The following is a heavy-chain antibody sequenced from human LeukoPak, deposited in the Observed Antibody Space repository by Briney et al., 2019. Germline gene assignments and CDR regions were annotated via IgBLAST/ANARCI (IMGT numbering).Heavy chain of an antibody. CDR3: ARDTVTTWGYYYYYMDV. CDR2: INPSGGST. D-gene: IGHD4-17*01. Sequence: ASVKVSCKASGYTFTGYYMHWVRQAPGQGLEWMGIINPSGGSTSYAQKFQGRVTMTRDTSTSTVYMELSSLRSEDTAVYYCARDTVTTWGYYYYYMDVWGKGTTVTISS. J-gene: IGHJ6*03. V-gene: IGHV1-46*01. CDR1: GYTFTGYY.